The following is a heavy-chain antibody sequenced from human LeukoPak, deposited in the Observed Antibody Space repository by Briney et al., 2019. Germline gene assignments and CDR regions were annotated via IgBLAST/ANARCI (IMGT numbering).Heavy chain of an antibody. V-gene: IGHV4-39*07. D-gene: IGHD2-15*01. J-gene: IGHJ6*02. CDR3: ARVLVVPNYYYYGMDV. CDR2: IYYSGST. Sequence: SETLSLTCTVSGGSISCSSYYWGWIRQPPGKGLEWIGSIYYSGSTYYNPSLKSRVTISVDTSKNQFSLKLSSVTAADTAVYYCARVLVVPNYYYYGMDVWGQGTTVTVSS. CDR1: GGSISCSSYY.